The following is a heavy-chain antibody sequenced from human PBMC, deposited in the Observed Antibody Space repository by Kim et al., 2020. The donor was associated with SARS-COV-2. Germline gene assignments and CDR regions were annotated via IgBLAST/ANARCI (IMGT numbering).Heavy chain of an antibody. D-gene: IGHD1-1*01. CDR2: TYYRSKWYN. Sequence: SQTLSLTCAISGDSVSNDRVAWNWIRQSPSRGLEWLGRTYYRSKWYNDYAVSMTSRISINSDTSKNQFSLQLNSVTPDDTAVYYCAREELERTPGDVWGQGTTVTVSS. CDR1: GDSVSNDRVA. V-gene: IGHV6-1*01. J-gene: IGHJ6*02. CDR3: AREELERTPGDV.